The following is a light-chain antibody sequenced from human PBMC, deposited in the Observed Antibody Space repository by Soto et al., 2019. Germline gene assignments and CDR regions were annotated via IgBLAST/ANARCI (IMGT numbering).Light chain of an antibody. CDR1: QGIRND. J-gene: IGKJ1*01. Sequence: AIQMTQSPSSLSASVGDRVTITCRASQGIRNDLGWYQQRPGKDPKLLIYATSNLQSGVPSRFSGSGSGTDFTLTISSLQPEDVATYYCLQDYSYPRTFGQGTKVEIK. CDR3: LQDYSYPRT. V-gene: IGKV1-6*01. CDR2: ATS.